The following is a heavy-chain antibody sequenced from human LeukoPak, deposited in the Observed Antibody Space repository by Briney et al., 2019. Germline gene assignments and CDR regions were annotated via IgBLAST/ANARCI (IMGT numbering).Heavy chain of an antibody. V-gene: IGHV4-38-2*01. CDR1: GYSISSGYY. J-gene: IGHJ4*02. CDR3: ARVGYGSGSYYTDY. Sequence: LETLSLTCAVSGYSISSGYYWGWIRQPPGKGLEWIGSIYHSGSTYYNPSLKSRVTISVDTSKNQFSLKLSSVTAADTAVYYCARVGYGSGSYYTDYWGQGTLVTVSS. D-gene: IGHD3-10*01. CDR2: IYHSGST.